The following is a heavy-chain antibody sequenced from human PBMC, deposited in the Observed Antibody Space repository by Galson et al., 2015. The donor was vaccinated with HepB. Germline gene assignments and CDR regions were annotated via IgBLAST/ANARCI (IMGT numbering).Heavy chain of an antibody. CDR3: ARDRSGSGWYRGAFDI. CDR2: ISSQGVST. CDR1: GFTFSSYA. V-gene: IGHV3-64*01. D-gene: IGHD6-19*01. J-gene: IGHJ3*02. Sequence: SLRLSRAASGFTFSSYAIDWVRQAPGKGLEYVSGISSQGVSTYYANSVKGRFTISRDNSKNTVYLQMGSLRAEDMAVYYCARDRSGSGWYRGAFDIWGQGTVVTVSS.